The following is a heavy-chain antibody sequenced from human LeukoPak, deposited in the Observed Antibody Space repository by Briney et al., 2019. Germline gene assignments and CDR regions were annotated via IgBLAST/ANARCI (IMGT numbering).Heavy chain of an antibody. D-gene: IGHD3-9*01. Sequence: GGSLRLSCAASGFTFSSYAMSWVRQAPGKGLEWVSVIYSGGSTYYADSVKGRFIISTDNSKNTLYLQMSSLRAEDTAVYYCARDDILTGSYSQDYWGQGTLVTVSS. J-gene: IGHJ4*02. CDR1: GFTFSSYA. V-gene: IGHV3-66*01. CDR3: ARDDILTGSYSQDY. CDR2: IYSGGST.